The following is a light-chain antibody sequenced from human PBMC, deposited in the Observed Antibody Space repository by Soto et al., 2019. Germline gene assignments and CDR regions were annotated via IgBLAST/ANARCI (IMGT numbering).Light chain of an antibody. CDR1: QSISSY. V-gene: IGKV1-39*01. Sequence: DIQMTQSPSSLYASVGDRVTITCRASQSISSYLNWYQQKPGKAPKLLIYAASSLQSGVPSRFSGSGSGTDLTLTISSLPPEDFATYYCQQSYSTRWTFGQGTKVEIK. CDR2: AAS. J-gene: IGKJ1*01. CDR3: QQSYSTRWT.